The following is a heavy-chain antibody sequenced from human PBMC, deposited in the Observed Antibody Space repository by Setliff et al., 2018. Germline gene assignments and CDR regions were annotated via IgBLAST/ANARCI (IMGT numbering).Heavy chain of an antibody. Sequence: PSETLSLTCAVYGGSFSGNYWSWIRQPPGKGLEWIGEINHSGSTNHNPSLKSRVTISIDKSRNQFSLNLNSVTAADTAVYYCARGGGYYLDLWGQGMLVTVSS. CDR2: INHSGST. V-gene: IGHV4-34*01. CDR3: ARGGGYYLDL. J-gene: IGHJ4*02. CDR1: GGSFSGNY. D-gene: IGHD1-26*01.